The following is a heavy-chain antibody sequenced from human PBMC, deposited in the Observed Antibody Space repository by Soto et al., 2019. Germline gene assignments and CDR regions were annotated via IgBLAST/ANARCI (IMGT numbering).Heavy chain of an antibody. V-gene: IGHV1-18*01. J-gene: IGHJ4*02. CDR1: GYTFTSYG. CDR3: ARVGVGLAAPRVWPY. D-gene: IGHD6-13*01. Sequence: ASVKVSCKAAGYTFTSYGISWVRQAPGQGLEWMAWINPYNGNTKYAEKFLGRVTVTTDTSTATAYMEVRSLTSDDTAVFYCARVGVGLAAPRVWPYWGQGTPVTVSS. CDR2: INPYNGNT.